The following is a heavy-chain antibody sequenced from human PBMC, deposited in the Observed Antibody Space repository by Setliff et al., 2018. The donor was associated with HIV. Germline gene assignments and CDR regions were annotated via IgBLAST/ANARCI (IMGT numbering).Heavy chain of an antibody. J-gene: IGHJ2*01. CDR2: INAGNGDT. CDR3: ANSVTDASYWYFIH. D-gene: IGHD4-17*01. CDR1: GDTFTTYA. V-gene: IGHV1-3*01. Sequence: ASVKVSCKASGDTFTTYALHWVRQAPGQRLEWMGWINAGNGDTKSSQKFQGRVTITRDTSASTAYMELSSLRSEDTGVYYCANSVTDASYWYFIHWGRGSPVTVSS.